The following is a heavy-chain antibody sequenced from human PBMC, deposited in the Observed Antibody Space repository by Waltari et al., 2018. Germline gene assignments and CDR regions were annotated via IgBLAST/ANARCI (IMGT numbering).Heavy chain of an antibody. Sequence: QLQESGPGLVKPSGTLSVTCAVSGDSVSNNYWWSWVRQSPVKGLEWIGQIHCSGKTNYNPSFASRVSVSLDTSTDQFSLKMTSATAADTAIYFCARXRGRGIYXXSWXXXTXVT. CDR2: IHCSGKT. J-gene: IGHJ5*01. D-gene: IGHD3-10*01. CDR3: ARXRGRGIYXXS. CDR1: GDSVSNNYW. V-gene: IGHV4-4*02.